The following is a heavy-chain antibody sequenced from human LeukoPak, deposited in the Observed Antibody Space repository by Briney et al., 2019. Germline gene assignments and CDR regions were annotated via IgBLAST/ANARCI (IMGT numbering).Heavy chain of an antibody. V-gene: IGHV3-48*04. CDR1: GFTFSSYS. Sequence: GGSLRLSCAASGFTFSSYSMNWVRQAPGKGLEWVSYISSSSSTIYFADSVKGRFTISRDNAKNSLYLQMNSPRAEDTALYYCAKDVPAGYFDSWGQGTLVTVSS. CDR3: AKDVPAGYFDS. CDR2: ISSSSSTI. J-gene: IGHJ4*02. D-gene: IGHD2-2*01.